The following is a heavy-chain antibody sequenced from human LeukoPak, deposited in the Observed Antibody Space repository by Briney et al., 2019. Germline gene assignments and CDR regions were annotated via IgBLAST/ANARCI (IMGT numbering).Heavy chain of an antibody. CDR2: IKSKTDGGTI. D-gene: IGHD3-10*01. Sequence: GRALRLSCAASGFTFSNYGMHWVRQAPGKGLEWVGRIKSKTDGGTIDYAAPVKGRFTISRDDSKNTLYLQMNSLKTEDTAVYYCTHYYASGSYYYYFDYWGQGDLVTVSS. CDR3: THYYASGSYYYYFDY. CDR1: GFTFSNYG. J-gene: IGHJ4*02. V-gene: IGHV3-15*01.